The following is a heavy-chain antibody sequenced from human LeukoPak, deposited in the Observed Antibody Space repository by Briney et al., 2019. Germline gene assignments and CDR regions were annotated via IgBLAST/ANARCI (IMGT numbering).Heavy chain of an antibody. CDR2: ISGSGGST. CDR1: GFTFSSYA. Sequence: GGSLRLSCAASGFTFSSYAMSWVRQAPGKGLEWVSAISGSGGSTYYADSVKGRFTISRDNSKNTLYLQMNSLRAEDTAVYYCAKDRHRYCSSTSCYTNWFDPWGQGTLVTVSS. J-gene: IGHJ5*02. CDR3: AKDRHRYCSSTSCYTNWFDP. V-gene: IGHV3-23*01. D-gene: IGHD2-2*02.